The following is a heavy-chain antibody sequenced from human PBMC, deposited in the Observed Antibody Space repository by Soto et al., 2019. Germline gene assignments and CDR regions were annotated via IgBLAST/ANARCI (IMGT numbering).Heavy chain of an antibody. CDR2: ISYDGSNK. CDR1: GFTFSSYG. V-gene: IGHV3-30*18. D-gene: IGHD7-27*01. Sequence: QVQLVESGGGVVQPGRSLRLSCAASGFTFSSYGMHWVRQAPGKGLEWVAVISYDGSNKYYADSVKGRFTISRDNSKNTLYLQMNSLRAEDTAVYYCAKDLTQYYYYGMDVWGQGTTVTVSS. J-gene: IGHJ6*02. CDR3: AKDLTQYYYYGMDV.